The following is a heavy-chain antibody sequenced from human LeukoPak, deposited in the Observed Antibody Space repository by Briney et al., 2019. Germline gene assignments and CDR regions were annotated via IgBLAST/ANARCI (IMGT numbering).Heavy chain of an antibody. CDR2: INPNSGGT. CDR3: ARDRGSGYFKGRGFDP. CDR1: GYTFTGYY. D-gene: IGHD3-22*01. J-gene: IGHJ5*02. V-gene: IGHV1-2*02. Sequence: ASVKVSCKASGYTFTGYYMHWVRQAPGQGLEWMGWINPNSGGTNYAQKFQGRVTMTRDTSISTAYMELSRLRSDDTAVYYCARDRGSGYFKGRGFDPWGQGTLVTVSS.